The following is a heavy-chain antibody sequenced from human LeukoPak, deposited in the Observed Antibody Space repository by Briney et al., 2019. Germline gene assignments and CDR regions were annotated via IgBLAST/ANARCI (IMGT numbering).Heavy chain of an antibody. V-gene: IGHV3-15*01. CDR3: MIDVPGGSYPFDY. Sequence: GGSLRLSCAASGFTFSDAWMNWVRQAPGKALEWVGRIKSKRDFETIDYAAPVKGRFTISRDDSRNTLYLQMNSLKIEDTALYYCMIDVPGGSYPFDYWGQGTLVTVSS. J-gene: IGHJ4*02. CDR2: IKSKRDFETI. D-gene: IGHD1-26*01. CDR1: GFTFSDAW.